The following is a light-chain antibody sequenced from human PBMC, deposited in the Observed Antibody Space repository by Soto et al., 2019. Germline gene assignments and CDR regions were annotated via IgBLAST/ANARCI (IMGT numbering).Light chain of an antibody. CDR2: WAS. V-gene: IGKV4-1*01. CDR3: QQYYGTPFT. J-gene: IGKJ2*01. Sequence: DIVMTQSPDSLAVSLGERATINCKSSQSVLYSSNNLNYLAWYQQKPRQPPKLLIYWASTRESGVPDRFSGSGSGTDFTLTITSLQAEDVAVYYCQQYYGTPFTFGQGTKLEIK. CDR1: QSVLYSSNNLNY.